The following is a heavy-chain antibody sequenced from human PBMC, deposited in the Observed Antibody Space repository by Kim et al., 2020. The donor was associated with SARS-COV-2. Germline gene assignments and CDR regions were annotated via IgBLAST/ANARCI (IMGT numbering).Heavy chain of an antibody. CDR1: GGSISSYY. D-gene: IGHD3-16*01. V-gene: IGHV4-59*13. CDR2: IYYSGST. J-gene: IGHJ6*02. CDR3: ARGGSHYYYYYYGMDV. Sequence: SETLSLTCTVSGGSISSYYWSWIRQPPGKGLEWIGYIYYSGSTNYNPSLKSRVTISVDTSKNQFSLKLSSVTAADTAVYYCARGGSHYYYYYYGMDVWGQGTTVTVSS.